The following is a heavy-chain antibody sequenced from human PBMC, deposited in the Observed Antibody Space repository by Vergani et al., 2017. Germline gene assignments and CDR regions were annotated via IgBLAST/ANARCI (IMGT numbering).Heavy chain of an antibody. Sequence: EVQLVESGGGLVKPGGSLRLACVASGFTFSSYSMSWVRQAPGKGLEWVSSISGDTTYIYYADSVKGRFTISRDNAKNSLYLRMNSLRAEDTAVYYCARAPPYDHSGYDSWGQGSLVTVSS. CDR3: ARAPPYDHSGYDS. CDR1: GFTFSSYS. CDR2: ISGDTTYI. V-gene: IGHV3-21*01. J-gene: IGHJ4*02. D-gene: IGHD5-12*01.